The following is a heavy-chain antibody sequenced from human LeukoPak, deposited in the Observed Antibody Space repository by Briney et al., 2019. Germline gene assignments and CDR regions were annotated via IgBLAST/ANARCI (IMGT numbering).Heavy chain of an antibody. D-gene: IGHD1/OR15-1a*01. CDR3: AREFRTTTWSFDPFDL. V-gene: IGHV1-2*02. J-gene: IGHJ3*01. CDR1: GYTFTDYY. Sequence: ASVKVSCKASGYTFTDYYMHWVRQAPGQGLDWVGWINPTIDATNYAQKFQGRVTMTRDTSNNTSYMELSRLRSDDTAVYYCAREFRTTTWSFDPFDLGGKGKMFTSLQ. CDR2: INPTIDAT.